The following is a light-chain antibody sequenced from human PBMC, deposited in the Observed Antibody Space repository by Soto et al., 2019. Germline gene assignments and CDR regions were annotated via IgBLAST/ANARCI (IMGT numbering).Light chain of an antibody. J-gene: IGKJ3*01. CDR3: QQYYSFPFS. V-gene: IGKV1D-8*01. Sequence: VISMTQSPSLLSASTGDRVTISCRMSQDIKNYLAWYQQRPGKAPALLIYSASTLQNGVPSRFSGSWSGTDFTITISRLQSEDFATYYCQQYYSFPFSFGPGTKVDV. CDR1: QDIKNY. CDR2: SAS.